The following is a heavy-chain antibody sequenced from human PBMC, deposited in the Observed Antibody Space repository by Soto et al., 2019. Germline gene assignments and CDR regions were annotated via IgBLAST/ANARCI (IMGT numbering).Heavy chain of an antibody. CDR2: IYKSATT. J-gene: IGHJ5*01. CDR3: ARGRYCLTGRCFPNWFDS. D-gene: IGHD7-27*01. V-gene: IGHV4-30-4*01. Sequence: PSETLSLTCSVSGDSISKLDYFWAWIRQPPGQALEYMGYIYKSATTYYNPAFESRVAISVDTWKSQFSLNVTSVTAADTAVYFCARGRYCLTGRCFPNWFDSWGEGALVTVSS. CDR1: GDSISKLDYF.